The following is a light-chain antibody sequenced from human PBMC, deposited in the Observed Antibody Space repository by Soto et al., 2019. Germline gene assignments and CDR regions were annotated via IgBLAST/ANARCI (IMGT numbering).Light chain of an antibody. V-gene: IGKV1-5*01. Sequence: DIQMTQSPSTLSASVGDRVTITCRASQSIGSWLAWYQHKPGKAPKLLIFDAFSLESGVPSRFSGSGSATEFTLTISGLQPDDFATSYCQRYNTYSRTFGQGTNVEIK. CDR1: QSIGSW. CDR3: QRYNTYSRT. CDR2: DAF. J-gene: IGKJ1*01.